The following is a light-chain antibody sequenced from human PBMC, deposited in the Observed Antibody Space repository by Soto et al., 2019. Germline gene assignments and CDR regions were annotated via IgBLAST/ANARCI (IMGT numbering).Light chain of an antibody. J-gene: IGKJ2*01. Sequence: DIQMTQSPSTLSASVGDRVTITCRASQSISNWLAWYQQRPGKAPKLLIYKASSLESGVPSRFSGSGSGTEFTLTISSLQPADFATYYCQQYKSYWYTFGHGTRLEIK. CDR2: KAS. CDR1: QSISNW. V-gene: IGKV1-5*03. CDR3: QQYKSYWYT.